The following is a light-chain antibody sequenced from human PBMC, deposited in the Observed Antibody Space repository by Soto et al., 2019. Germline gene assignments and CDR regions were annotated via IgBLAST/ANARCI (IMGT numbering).Light chain of an antibody. J-gene: IGKJ5*01. CDR3: QQRSNWPSIT. Sequence: DIQMTQSPSTLSGSVVDGVTITLRASQTISSWLAWYQQKPGKAPKLLIYKASTLKSGVPSRFSGSGSGTEFTLTISSLQPEDSAVYHCQQRSNWPSITFGQGKRREIK. CDR1: QTISSW. CDR2: KAS. V-gene: IGKV1-5*03.